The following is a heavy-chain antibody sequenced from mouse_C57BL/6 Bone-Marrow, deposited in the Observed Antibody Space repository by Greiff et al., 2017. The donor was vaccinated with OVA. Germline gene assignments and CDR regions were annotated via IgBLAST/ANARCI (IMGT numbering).Heavy chain of an antibody. Sequence: VKLQQSGSELRSPGSSVKLSCKDFDSEVFPIAYMSWVRQKPGHGFEWIGGILPSIGRTIYGEKFEDKATLDADTLSNTAYLELNSLTSEDSAIYYCARGFYYGSSYWYFDVWGTGTTVTVSS. CDR2: ILPSIGRT. J-gene: IGHJ1*03. D-gene: IGHD1-1*01. CDR1: DSEVFPIAY. CDR3: ARGFYYGSSYWYFDV. V-gene: IGHV15-2*01.